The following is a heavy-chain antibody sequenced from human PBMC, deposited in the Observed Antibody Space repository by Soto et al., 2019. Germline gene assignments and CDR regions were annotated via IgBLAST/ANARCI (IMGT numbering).Heavy chain of an antibody. Sequence: PSETLSLTCTVSGVSISSGGYYWSWIRQYPGKGLEWIGYIYYSGTTYYNPSLKSRVTISVDTSNNQLSLKLSFVTAAYTAVYYCARTLKPESIFDYWGQGTLVTVSS. CDR2: IYYSGTT. CDR3: ARTLKPESIFDY. J-gene: IGHJ4*01. D-gene: IGHD3-3*02. V-gene: IGHV4-31*03. CDR1: GVSISSGGYY.